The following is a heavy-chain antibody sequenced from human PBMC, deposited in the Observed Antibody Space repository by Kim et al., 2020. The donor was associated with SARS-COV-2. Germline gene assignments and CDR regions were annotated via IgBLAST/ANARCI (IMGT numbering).Heavy chain of an antibody. CDR3: AKEPLVTPFDY. CDR1: GFTFSSYA. D-gene: IGHD6-13*01. V-gene: IGHV3-23*01. CDR2: ISGSGGST. Sequence: GGSLRLSCAASGFTFSSYAMSWVPQAPGKGLEWVSAISGSGGSTYYADAGKGRFTISRDNPKNTLYLQMNSLRAEDTAVYYCAKEPLVTPFDYWGQGTLVTVSS. J-gene: IGHJ4*02.